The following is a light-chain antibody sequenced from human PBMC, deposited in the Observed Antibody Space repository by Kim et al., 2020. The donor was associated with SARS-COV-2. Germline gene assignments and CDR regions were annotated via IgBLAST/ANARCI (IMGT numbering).Light chain of an antibody. CDR2: AAS. V-gene: IGKV3-20*01. Sequence: CPGDRATLSCRASQGINNNIIARYRQRPGQSPSLLIYAASTRAAGIPDRFSGSGYRTDFSLTISRLEPEDFAVYYCQQYGSSPQTFGQGTKVDIK. CDR3: QQYGSSPQT. CDR1: QGINNNI. J-gene: IGKJ2*01.